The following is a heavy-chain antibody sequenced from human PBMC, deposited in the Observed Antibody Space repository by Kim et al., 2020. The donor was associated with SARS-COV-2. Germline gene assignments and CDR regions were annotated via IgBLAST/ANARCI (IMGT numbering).Heavy chain of an antibody. Sequence: YNAYTVAVKSRITITPDTSKNQFSLQLNSMPPEDTAVYYCARDYNGYRFHYWGQGTLVTVSS. D-gene: IGHD5-12*01. J-gene: IGHJ4*02. CDR3: ARDYNGYRFHY. CDR2: YN. V-gene: IGHV6-1*01.